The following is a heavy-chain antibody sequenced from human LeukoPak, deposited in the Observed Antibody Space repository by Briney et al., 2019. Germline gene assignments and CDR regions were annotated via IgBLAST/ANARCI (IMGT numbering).Heavy chain of an antibody. J-gene: IGHJ4*02. CDR2: ISSSSSYI. Sequence: GGSLRLPCAASGFTFSSYSMNWVRQAPGKGLEWVSSISSSSSYIYYADSVKGRFTISRDNSKNTLYLQMNSLRAEDTAVYYCAKEVAGGIAAAGPDYWGQGTLVTVSS. V-gene: IGHV3-21*04. CDR1: GFTFSSYS. CDR3: AKEVAGGIAAAGPDY. D-gene: IGHD6-13*01.